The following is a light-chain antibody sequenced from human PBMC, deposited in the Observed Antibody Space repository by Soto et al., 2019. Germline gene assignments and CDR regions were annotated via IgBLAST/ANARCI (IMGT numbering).Light chain of an antibody. CDR1: QGISNS. J-gene: IGKJ3*01. CDR2: GAS. V-gene: IGKV1-27*01. Sequence: DIQMTQSPSSLSASVGDRVTITCRASQGISNSLAWYQQKPGKVPQLLIYGASTLQSGVPSRFSGCGSGTDFTLTISNLQPEDVATYYCQKYYAALITFGPGTRVHIK. CDR3: QKYYAALIT.